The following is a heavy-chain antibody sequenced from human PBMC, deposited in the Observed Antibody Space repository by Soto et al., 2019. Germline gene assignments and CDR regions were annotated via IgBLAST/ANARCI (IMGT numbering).Heavy chain of an antibody. D-gene: IGHD3-3*01. J-gene: IGHJ5*02. CDR3: ARAPPRITIFGVVTNPPHWFDP. V-gene: IGHV4-34*01. CDR2: INHSGST. Sequence: WEINHSGSTNYNPSLKSRVTISVDTSKNQFSLKLSSVTAADTAVYYCARAPPRITIFGVVTNPPHWFDPWGQGTLVTVSS.